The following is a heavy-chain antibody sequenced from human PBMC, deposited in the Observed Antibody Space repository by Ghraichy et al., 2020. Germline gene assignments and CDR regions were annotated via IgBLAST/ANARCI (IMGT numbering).Heavy chain of an antibody. J-gene: IGHJ2*01. CDR2: IYYSGST. CDR3: ARHVLGGPDWYFDL. Sequence: ETLSLPCTVSGGSISSSSYYWGWIRQPPGKGLEWIGSIYYSGSTYYNPSLKSRVTISVDTSKNQFSLKLSSVTAADTAVYYCARHVLGGPDWYFDLWGRGTLVTVSS. CDR1: GGSISSSSYY. V-gene: IGHV4-39*01. D-gene: IGHD3-16*01.